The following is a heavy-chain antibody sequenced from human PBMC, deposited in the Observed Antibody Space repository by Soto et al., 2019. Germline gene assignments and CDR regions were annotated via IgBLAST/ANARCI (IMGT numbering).Heavy chain of an antibody. CDR3: AKVNGSGTYYKFPDY. CDR1: GFTFRTYA. J-gene: IGHJ4*02. V-gene: IGHV3-23*01. D-gene: IGHD3-10*01. Sequence: GGSLRLSCAASGFTFRTYAMSWVRQAPGKGLEWVSTITDSGGSTYYAASVKGRFTISRDNSENTLYLLMNSLSAEDTALYYCAKVNGSGTYYKFPDYWGQGTLVTVSS. CDR2: ITDSGGST.